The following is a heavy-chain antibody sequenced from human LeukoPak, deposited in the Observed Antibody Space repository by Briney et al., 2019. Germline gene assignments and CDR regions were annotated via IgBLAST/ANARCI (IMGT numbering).Heavy chain of an antibody. Sequence: ASVKVSCKASGYTLTRNYMHWVRQAPGEGLEWMGIFNPNGGAATYAQKFEGRVTMTMDMSTSTFYMDVSSLKSEDTAVYYCARSPDLIGAGTGAYYYYYMDVWGKGTTVTISS. J-gene: IGHJ6*03. V-gene: IGHV1-46*01. CDR3: ARSPDLIGAGTGAYYYYYMDV. CDR2: FNPNGGAA. CDR1: GYTLTRNY. D-gene: IGHD6-19*01.